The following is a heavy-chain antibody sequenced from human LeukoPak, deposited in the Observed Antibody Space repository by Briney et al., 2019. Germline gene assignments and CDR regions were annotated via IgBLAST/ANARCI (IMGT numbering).Heavy chain of an antibody. CDR2: MNPNSGNT. D-gene: IGHD2-2*01. CDR1: GYTFTSYD. J-gene: IGHJ5*02. CDR3: ARTTEDCSRTSCYQYWFDP. Sequence: ASVKVSCKASGYTFTSYDINWVRQATGQGLEWMGWMNPNSGNTGYAQKFQGRVTITRNTSISTAYMELSSLRSEDTAVYYCARTTEDCSRTSCYQYWFDPWGQGTLVTVSS. V-gene: IGHV1-8*03.